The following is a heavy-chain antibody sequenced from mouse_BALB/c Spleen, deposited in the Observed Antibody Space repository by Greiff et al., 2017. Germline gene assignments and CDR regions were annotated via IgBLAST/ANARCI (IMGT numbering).Heavy chain of an antibody. J-gene: IGHJ2*01. V-gene: IGHV1-80*01. CDR1: GYAFSSYW. CDR3: ARSSGFQLDY. Sequence: VQLVESGAELVRPGSSVKISCKASGYAFSSYWMNWVKQRPGQGLEWIGQIYPGDGDTNYNGKFKGKATLTADKSSSTAYMQLSSLTSEDSAVYFCARSSGFQLDYWGQGTTLTVSS. D-gene: IGHD3-1*01. CDR2: IYPGDGDT.